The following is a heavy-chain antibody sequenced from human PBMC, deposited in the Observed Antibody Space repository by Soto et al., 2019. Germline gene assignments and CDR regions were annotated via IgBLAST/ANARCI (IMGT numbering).Heavy chain of an antibody. V-gene: IGHV3-23*01. D-gene: IGHD4-17*01. CDR3: VRTNRKTTVTRGGYYYYGMDV. Sequence: EAQLLESGGGLVQPGGSLRLSCTASGFTFSLYAMSWVRQAPGKGLEWVTGISRSGLTTYYADSVKGRFTISRDNSNNTLSLQMNSLRAEDTAVYFCVRTNRKTTVTRGGYYYYGMDVWGQGTTVTVSS. CDR2: ISRSGLTT. J-gene: IGHJ6*02. CDR1: GFTFSLYA.